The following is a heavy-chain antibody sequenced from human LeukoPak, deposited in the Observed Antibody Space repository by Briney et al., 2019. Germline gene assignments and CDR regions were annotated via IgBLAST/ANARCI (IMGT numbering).Heavy chain of an antibody. J-gene: IGHJ5*02. D-gene: IGHD3-10*01. CDR2: IYYSGST. CDR3: ARRPYGSGRGWFDP. CDR1: GGSISSYY. Sequence: SETLSLTCTVSGGSISSYYWSWNRQPPGKGLEWIGYIYYSGSTNYNPSLKSRVTISVDTSKTQFSLKLSSVTAADTAVYYCARRPYGSGRGWFDPWGQGTLVTVSS. V-gene: IGHV4-59*08.